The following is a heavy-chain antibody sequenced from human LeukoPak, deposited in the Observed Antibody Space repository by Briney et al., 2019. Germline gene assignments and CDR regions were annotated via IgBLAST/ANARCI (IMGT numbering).Heavy chain of an antibody. CDR1: GFTFSSYS. D-gene: IGHD2-2*02. CDR3: ARGNRWPAAIKGDWFDP. CDR2: ISSSSSYI. J-gene: IGHJ5*02. V-gene: IGHV3-21*01. Sequence: GGSLRLSCAASGFTFSSYSKNWVRQAPGKGLEWVSSISSSSSYIYYADSVKDRFTISRDNAKNSLYLQMNSLRAEDTAVYYCARGNRWPAAIKGDWFDPWGQGTLVTVSS.